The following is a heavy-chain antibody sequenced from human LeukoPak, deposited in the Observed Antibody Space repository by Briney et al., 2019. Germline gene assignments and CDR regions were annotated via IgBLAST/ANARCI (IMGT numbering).Heavy chain of an antibody. J-gene: IGHJ4*02. CDR1: GYGIAGYY. Sequence: ASVKVSCKNPGYGIAGYYMHGGGQAPGQGLEGRGIINPSGGSTSYAQKFQGRVTMTRDTSTSTVYMELSSLRSEDTAVYYCARGWLAETTVVTPYNYWGQGTLVTVSS. CDR2: INPSGGST. V-gene: IGHV1-46*01. CDR3: ARGWLAETTVVTPYNY. D-gene: IGHD4-23*01.